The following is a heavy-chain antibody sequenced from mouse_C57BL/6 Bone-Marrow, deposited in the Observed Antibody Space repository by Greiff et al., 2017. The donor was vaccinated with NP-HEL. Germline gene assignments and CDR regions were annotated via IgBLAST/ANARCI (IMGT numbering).Heavy chain of an antibody. Sequence: VQLKQSGAELVRPGASVKLSCTASGFNIKDDYMHWVKQRPEQGLEWIGWIDPENGDTEYASKFQGKATITADTSSNTAYLQLSSLTSEDTAVYYCTTGLTTVVATEAYWGQGTLVTVSA. J-gene: IGHJ3*01. CDR2: IDPENGDT. V-gene: IGHV14-4*01. D-gene: IGHD1-1*01. CDR3: TTGLTTVVATEAY. CDR1: GFNIKDDY.